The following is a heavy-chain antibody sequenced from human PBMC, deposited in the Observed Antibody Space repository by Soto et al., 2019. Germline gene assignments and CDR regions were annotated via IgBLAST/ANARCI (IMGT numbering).Heavy chain of an antibody. CDR1: GITFSNAW. J-gene: IGHJ6*02. D-gene: IGHD2-2*01. CDR3: TTDSADIVVVPATFGMDA. Sequence: GSLRLSCAASGITFSNAWMTWVRQAPGKGLEWVGRIKSITDGGTTDYAAPVKGRFTISRDDSKDTLYLQMNNLRTEDTAVYHCTTDSADIVVVPATFGMDAWGQGTTVTVSS. V-gene: IGHV3-15*01. CDR2: IKSITDGGTT.